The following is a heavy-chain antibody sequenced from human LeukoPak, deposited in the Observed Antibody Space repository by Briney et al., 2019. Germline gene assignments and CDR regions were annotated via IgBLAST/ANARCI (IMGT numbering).Heavy chain of an antibody. J-gene: IGHJ3*02. Sequence: ASVKVSCKVSGYTLTELSMHWVRQAPGKGLEWMGGFDPEDGETIYAQKFQGRVTMTEDTSTDTAYMELSSLRSEDTAVYYCATDTRRYDFWSGYGERRAFDIWGQGTMVTVSS. CDR2: FDPEDGET. V-gene: IGHV1-24*01. CDR1: GYTLTELS. D-gene: IGHD3-3*01. CDR3: ATDTRRYDFWSGYGERRAFDI.